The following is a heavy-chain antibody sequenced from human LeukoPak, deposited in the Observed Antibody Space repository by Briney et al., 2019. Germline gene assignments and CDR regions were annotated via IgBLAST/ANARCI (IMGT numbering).Heavy chain of an antibody. CDR1: GFTFSSYA. CDR2: IRGSGVST. CDR3: AKALGYCGSTSCQNWFDP. Sequence: GGSLRLSCAASGFTFSSYAMSWVRQAPGKGLEWVSAIRGSGVSTYYADSVKGRFTISRDNSKNTLYLQMNSLRAEDTAVYYCAKALGYCGSTSCQNWFDPWGQGTLVTVSS. D-gene: IGHD2-2*01. V-gene: IGHV3-23*01. J-gene: IGHJ5*02.